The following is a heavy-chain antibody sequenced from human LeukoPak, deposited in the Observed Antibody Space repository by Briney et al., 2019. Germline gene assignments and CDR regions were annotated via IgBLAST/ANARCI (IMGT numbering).Heavy chain of an antibody. CDR2: ISSSGSTI. Sequence: AGGSLRLSCAASGFTFRNYEMNWVRQAPGKGLEWVSYISSSGSTIFYAASVKGRFTISRDNARNSVYLQMNSLRADDTAIYYCAREESRGLDYWGQGTAVTVSP. V-gene: IGHV3-48*03. J-gene: IGHJ4*02. CDR3: AREESRGLDY. D-gene: IGHD3-10*01. CDR1: GFTFRNYE.